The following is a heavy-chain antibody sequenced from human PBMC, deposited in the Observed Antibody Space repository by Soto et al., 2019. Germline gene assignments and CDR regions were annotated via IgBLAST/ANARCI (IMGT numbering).Heavy chain of an antibody. J-gene: IGHJ4*02. D-gene: IGHD3-10*01. V-gene: IGHV1-69*01. Sequence: QVQLVQSGAEVKKPGSSVKVSCKASGGTFSSYAISWVRQAPGQGLEWMGGIIPIFGTANYAQKFQGRVTITADESTSTAYMELSSLRSEDTAVYYCARDTPYYYGSGSYYPFDYWGQGTLVTVSS. CDR3: ARDTPYYYGSGSYYPFDY. CDR1: GGTFSSYA. CDR2: IIPIFGTA.